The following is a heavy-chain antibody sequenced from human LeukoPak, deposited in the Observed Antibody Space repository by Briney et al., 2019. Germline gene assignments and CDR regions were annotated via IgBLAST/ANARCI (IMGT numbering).Heavy chain of an antibody. CDR3: ARVSYYDSSGYYDFDY. CDR2: IYYSGST. D-gene: IGHD3-22*01. J-gene: IGHJ4*02. Sequence: SETLSLTCTASGGSISSSNYYWGWIRQPPGKGLEWIGSIYYSGSTYYSPSLKSRVTISVDTSKNQFSLKLSSVTAADTAVYYCARVSYYDSSGYYDFDYWGQGTLVTVSS. CDR1: GGSISSSNYY. V-gene: IGHV4-39*07.